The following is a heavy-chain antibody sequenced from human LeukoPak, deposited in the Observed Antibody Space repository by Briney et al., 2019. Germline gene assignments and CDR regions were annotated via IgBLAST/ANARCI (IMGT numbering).Heavy chain of an antibody. Sequence: SETLSLTCAVYGGSFSGYYWSWIRQPPGKGLEWIGEINHSGSTNYNPSLKSRVTISVDTSKNQFSLKLSSVTAADTAVYYCARGQRYYDFWSGYYWYWGQGTLVTVSS. V-gene: IGHV4-34*01. CDR3: ARGQRYYDFWSGYYWY. D-gene: IGHD3-3*01. CDR2: INHSGST. J-gene: IGHJ4*02. CDR1: GGSFSGYY.